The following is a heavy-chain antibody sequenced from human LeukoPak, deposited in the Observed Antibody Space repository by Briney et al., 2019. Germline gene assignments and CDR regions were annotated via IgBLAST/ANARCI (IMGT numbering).Heavy chain of an antibody. D-gene: IGHD1-1*01. Sequence: ASVKVSCKASGYTFTGYYMHWVRQAPGQGLEWMGWINPHSGVTKSAQKFQGRVTMTRDTSISTAYMELSSLTSDDTAVYYCARDEAATGKYWYFDLWGRGTLVTVSS. CDR1: GYTFTGYY. CDR2: INPHSGVT. CDR3: ARDEAATGKYWYFDL. V-gene: IGHV1-2*02. J-gene: IGHJ2*01.